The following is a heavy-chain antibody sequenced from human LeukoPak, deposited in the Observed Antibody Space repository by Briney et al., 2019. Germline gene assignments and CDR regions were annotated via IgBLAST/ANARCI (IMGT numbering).Heavy chain of an antibody. V-gene: IGHV3-33*01. D-gene: IGHD4-17*01. Sequence: GGSLRLSCTASGFIFSNDGMHWVRQAPGKGLEWVALVWSDGNGKFYADSVKGRSTISRDNSKNTVYLQINSLRVEDTAVYYCVRVQTVTFDSWGQGTLVTVSS. CDR1: GFIFSNDG. J-gene: IGHJ4*02. CDR3: VRVQTVTFDS. CDR2: VWSDGNGK.